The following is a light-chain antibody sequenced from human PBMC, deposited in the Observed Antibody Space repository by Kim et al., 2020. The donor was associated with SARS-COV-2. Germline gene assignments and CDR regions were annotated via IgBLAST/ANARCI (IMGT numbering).Light chain of an antibody. CDR1: QSVSSN. Sequence: EIVMTQSPATLSVSPGERATLFCRASQSVSSNVAWYQQIPGQAPRLLMYGASTRATDIPARFSGSGSGTEFTLTISSLQSEDFAVYYCQQYLGPFGQGTKVEIK. CDR3: QQYLGP. CDR2: GAS. V-gene: IGKV3-15*01. J-gene: IGKJ1*01.